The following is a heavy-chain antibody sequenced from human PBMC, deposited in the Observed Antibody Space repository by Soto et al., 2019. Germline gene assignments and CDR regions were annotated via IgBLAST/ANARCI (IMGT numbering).Heavy chain of an antibody. D-gene: IGHD6-13*01. CDR2: ISGSGGST. CDR3: AKDGSEQQRYYYVMDV. CDR1: GFTFSSYA. Sequence: GGSLRLSCAASGFTFSSYAMSWVRQAPGKGLEWVSAISGSGGSTYYADSVKGRFTISRDNSKNTLYLQMNSLRAEDTAVYYCAKDGSEQQRYYYVMDVWGQGTTVTVSS. J-gene: IGHJ6*02. V-gene: IGHV3-23*01.